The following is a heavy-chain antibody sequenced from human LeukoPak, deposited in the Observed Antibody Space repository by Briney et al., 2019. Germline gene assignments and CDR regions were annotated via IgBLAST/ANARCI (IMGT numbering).Heavy chain of an antibody. CDR1: GGSISSSSYY. Sequence: SETLSLTCTVSGGSISSSSYYWGWIRQPPGKGLEWVGSIYYSGSTYYNPSLKSRVTISVDTSKNQFSLKLGSVTAADTAVYYCAREGDSTAGSWGNYWGQGTLVTVSS. V-gene: IGHV4-39*07. CDR3: AREGDSTAGSWGNY. D-gene: IGHD6-13*01. CDR2: IYYSGST. J-gene: IGHJ4*02.